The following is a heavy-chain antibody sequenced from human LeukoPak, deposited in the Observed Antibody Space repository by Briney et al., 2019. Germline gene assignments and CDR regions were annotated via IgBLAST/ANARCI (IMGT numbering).Heavy chain of an antibody. D-gene: IGHD3-16*02. CDR1: GYTFTSYY. CDR2: INSSGSST. Sequence: GASVKVSCKASGYTFTSYYMHWVRQAPGQGLEWMGLINSSGSSTLYAQKFQGRVTMTRDMSTTTDYMELSSLRSEDTAVYYCARDNSVGDIAWWFDPWGQGTLVTVSS. J-gene: IGHJ5*02. V-gene: IGHV1-46*01. CDR3: ARDNSVGDIAWWFDP.